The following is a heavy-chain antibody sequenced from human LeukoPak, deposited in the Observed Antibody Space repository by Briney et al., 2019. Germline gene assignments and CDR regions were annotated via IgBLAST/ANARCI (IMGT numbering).Heavy chain of an antibody. CDR1: GYTFTGYY. V-gene: IGHV1-2*02. J-gene: IGHJ6*02. CDR3: ARADQLEFYYYYGMDV. Sequence: ASVKVSCKASGYTFTGYYMHWVRQAPGQGLEWMGWINPNSGGTNYAQKSQGRVTMTRDTSISTAYMELSRLRSDDTAVYYCARADQLEFYYYYGMDVWGQGTTVTVSS. CDR2: INPNSGGT. D-gene: IGHD2-2*01.